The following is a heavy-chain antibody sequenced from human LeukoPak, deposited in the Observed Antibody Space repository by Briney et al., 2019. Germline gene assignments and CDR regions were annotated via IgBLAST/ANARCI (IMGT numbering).Heavy chain of an antibody. CDR1: GGSFSGYY. CDR2: INHSGST. J-gene: IGHJ4*02. V-gene: IGHV4-34*01. Sequence: PSETLSLTCAVYGGSFSGYYWSWIRQPPGKGLEWIGEINHSGSTNYNPSLKSRVTISVDTSKNQFSLKLSSVTAADTAVYYCARDRSTTVTTGAFDYWGQGTLVTVSS. D-gene: IGHD4-17*01. CDR3: ARDRSTTVTTGAFDY.